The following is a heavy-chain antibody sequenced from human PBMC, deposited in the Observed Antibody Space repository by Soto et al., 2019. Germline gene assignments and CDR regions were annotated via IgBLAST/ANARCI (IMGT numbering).Heavy chain of an antibody. Sequence: QVQLVESGGGVVQPGRSLRLSCAASGFTFSSYGMHWVRQAPGKGLEWVAVIWYDGSNKYYADSVKGRFTISRDNSKNTLYLQMNSLRAEDTAVYYCARDPRLNFWSGSYGVIDVWGKGTTVTVSS. CDR3: ARDPRLNFWSGSYGVIDV. CDR1: GFTFSSYG. V-gene: IGHV3-33*01. D-gene: IGHD3-3*01. CDR2: IWYDGSNK. J-gene: IGHJ6*03.